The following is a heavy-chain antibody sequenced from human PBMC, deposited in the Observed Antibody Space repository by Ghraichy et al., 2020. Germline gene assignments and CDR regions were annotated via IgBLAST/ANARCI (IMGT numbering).Heavy chain of an antibody. V-gene: IGHV4-4*07. J-gene: IGHJ6*02. CDR3: ARLWHGDYYYYGMDV. Sequence: ESLNISCTVSGGSISGYYWSWVRQPAGKGLEWIGRIYSSGGTNFKPSLESRVTMSVDTSKNQFSLKLSSVTAADTAVYYCARLWHGDYYYYGMDVWGQGSTVTVSS. CDR1: GGSISGYY. D-gene: IGHD4-17*01. CDR2: IYSSGGT.